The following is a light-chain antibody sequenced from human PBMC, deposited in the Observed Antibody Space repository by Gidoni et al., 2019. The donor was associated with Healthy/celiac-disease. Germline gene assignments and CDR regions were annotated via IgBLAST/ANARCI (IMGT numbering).Light chain of an antibody. J-gene: IGKJ4*01. V-gene: IGKV3-15*01. Sequence: EIVMTQSPATLSVSPGERATVSCRASQSVSSNLAWYQQKPGQAPRLLIDGASTRATGIPARFSGSGSGTEFTLTISSLQSEVFAVYCCQQYNNWPALTFGGGTKVEIK. CDR1: QSVSSN. CDR2: GAS. CDR3: QQYNNWPALT.